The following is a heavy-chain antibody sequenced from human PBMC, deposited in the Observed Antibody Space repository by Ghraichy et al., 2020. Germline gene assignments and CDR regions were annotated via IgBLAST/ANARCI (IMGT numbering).Heavy chain of an antibody. CDR2: IVVGSGNT. CDR3: AADLYYDSSGYYTAEYFQH. Sequence: SVKVSCKASGFTFTSSAVQWVRQARGQRLEWIGWIVVGSGNTNYAQKFQERVTITRDMSTSTAYMELSSLRSEDTAVYYCAADLYYDSSGYYTAEYFQHWGQGTLVTVSS. CDR1: GFTFTSSA. J-gene: IGHJ1*01. V-gene: IGHV1-58*01. D-gene: IGHD3-22*01.